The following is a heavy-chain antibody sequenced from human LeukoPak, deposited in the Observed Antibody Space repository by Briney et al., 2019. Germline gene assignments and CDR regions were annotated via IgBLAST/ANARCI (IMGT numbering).Heavy chain of an antibody. Sequence: RPGGSLRLSCAASGFTVSSNYMSWVRQAPGKGLEWIGRVYTTGSTNYNPSLKSRVSMSVDTSKNQFSLSLTSVTVADTAVYYCARVEPLKMVKSPWGQGILVTVSS. CDR1: GFTVSSNY. CDR2: VYTTGST. D-gene: IGHD5-18*01. CDR3: ARVEPLKMVKSP. V-gene: IGHV4-4*07. J-gene: IGHJ5*02.